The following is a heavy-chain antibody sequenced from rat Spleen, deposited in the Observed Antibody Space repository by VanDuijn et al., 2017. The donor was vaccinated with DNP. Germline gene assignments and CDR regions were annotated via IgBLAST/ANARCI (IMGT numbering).Heavy chain of an antibody. CDR2: MSSGGST. V-gene: IGHV2-6*01. CDR3: VRSDYSDDSYYYGYFDY. D-gene: IGHD1-12*02. CDR1: GFSLTSYT. Sequence: QVQLKESGPGLVQPSQTLSLTCTVSGFSLTSYTVSWVRQPPGKGLEWIAAMSSGGSTYYNSALKSRLTISRDTSKSQVFLKMNSLQTEDTAMYFCVRSDYSDDSYYYGYFDYWGQGVMVTVSS. J-gene: IGHJ2*01.